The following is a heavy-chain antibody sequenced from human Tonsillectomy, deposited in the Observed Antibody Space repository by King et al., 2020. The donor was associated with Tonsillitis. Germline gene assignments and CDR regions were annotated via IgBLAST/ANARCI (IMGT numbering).Heavy chain of an antibody. CDR2: ISGDGDYT. J-gene: IGHJ6*04. CDR3: VKGGVLLWFRESSV. D-gene: IGHD3-10*01. V-gene: IGHV3-43*02. Sequence: VQLVESGGGGVQPGGSLTLSCATSGFTFDDYAMHWVRQAPWKGLEWVSLISGDGDYTVYSDAVKGRFTVSRDGQDSLYLQMNNLRIEDTALYYCVKGGVLLWFRESSVWGKGTTVTVSA. CDR1: GFTFDDYA.